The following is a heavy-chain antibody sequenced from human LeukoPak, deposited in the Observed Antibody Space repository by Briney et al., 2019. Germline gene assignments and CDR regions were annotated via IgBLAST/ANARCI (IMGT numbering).Heavy chain of an antibody. V-gene: IGHV1-3*01. CDR1: GYTFTSYA. CDR3: ARDGSGIVVVVAAPGGFDP. CDR2: INAGNGNT. J-gene: IGHJ5*02. Sequence: ASVKVSCKASGYTFTSYAMHWVRQAPGQRLEWMGWINAGNGNTKYSQKFQGRVTITRDTSASTAYMELSSLRSEDTAVYYCARDGSGIVVVVAAPGGFDPWGQGTLVTVSS. D-gene: IGHD2-15*01.